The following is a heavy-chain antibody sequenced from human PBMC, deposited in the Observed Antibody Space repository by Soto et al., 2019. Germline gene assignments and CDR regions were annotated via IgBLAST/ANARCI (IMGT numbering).Heavy chain of an antibody. CDR1: GFTFGDCA. J-gene: IGHJ3*02. Sequence: EVQLVESGGGLVQPGRSLRLSFAASGFTFGDCAMHWVRQAPGKGLEWVSGISWGSVTIDYADSVKGRFTISRDNAKNSLYLQMNSLRPEDMGMYYCAKGGNVGVDAFDIWGQGTKVTVSS. CDR3: AKGGNVGVDAFDI. D-gene: IGHD1-1*01. V-gene: IGHV3-9*03. CDR2: ISWGSVTI.